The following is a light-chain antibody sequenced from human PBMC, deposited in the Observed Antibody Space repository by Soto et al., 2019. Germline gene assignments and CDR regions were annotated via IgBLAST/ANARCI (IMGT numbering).Light chain of an antibody. CDR3: LSYAGSNTLL. CDR1: DTDVGSYKY. Sequence: QSALTQPRSVSGSLGQSVTISCTGSDTDVGSYKYVSWFQHHPGNAPKLIIYDVTQRPSGVPDRFSGSKSGYRASLAISGLQADDEAMYYCLSYAGSNTLLFGGGTQLTVL. V-gene: IGLV2-11*01. CDR2: DVT. J-gene: IGLJ2*01.